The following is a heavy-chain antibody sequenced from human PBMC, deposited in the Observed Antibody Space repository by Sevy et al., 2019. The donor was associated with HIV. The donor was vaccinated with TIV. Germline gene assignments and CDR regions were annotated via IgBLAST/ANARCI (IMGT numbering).Heavy chain of an antibody. CDR1: GFTFSSYS. CDR2: ISSGSGSI. J-gene: IGHJ4*02. D-gene: IGHD4-4*01. CDR3: TRERELTTLDY. Sequence: GGSLRLSCTASGFTFSSYSMNWVRQAPGKGLEWVSYISSGSGSIFYADSVKGRFTISRDNAKNSLYLRMNSLRVEDTAVYYCTRERELTTLDYWGQGTLVTVSS. V-gene: IGHV3-48*01.